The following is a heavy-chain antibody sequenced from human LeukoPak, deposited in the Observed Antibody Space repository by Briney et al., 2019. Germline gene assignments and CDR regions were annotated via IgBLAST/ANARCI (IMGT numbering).Heavy chain of an antibody. CDR3: ASPSGSYYAPDFDY. D-gene: IGHD1-26*01. J-gene: IGHJ4*02. Sequence: SVKVSCKASGGTFNSYAISWVRQAPGQGLEWMGGIIPIFGTANYAQKFQGRVTITADESTSTAYMELSSLRSEDTAVYYCASPSGSYYAPDFDYWGQGTLVTVSS. V-gene: IGHV1-69*13. CDR2: IIPIFGTA. CDR1: GGTFNSYA.